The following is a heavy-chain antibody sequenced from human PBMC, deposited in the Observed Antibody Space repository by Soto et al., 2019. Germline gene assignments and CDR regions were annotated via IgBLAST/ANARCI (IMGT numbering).Heavy chain of an antibody. CDR1: GGSISSYY. D-gene: IGHD5-18*01. CDR2: IYYSGST. V-gene: IGHV4-59*08. J-gene: IGHJ4*02. CDR3: ARQYSYGYIDS. Sequence: AETLSLTCTGSGGSISSYYWSWIRQPPGKGLEWIGYIYYSGSTNYNPSLKSRVTISVDTSKNQFSLKLSSVTAADTAVYYCARQYSYGYIDSWGQGTLVTVSS.